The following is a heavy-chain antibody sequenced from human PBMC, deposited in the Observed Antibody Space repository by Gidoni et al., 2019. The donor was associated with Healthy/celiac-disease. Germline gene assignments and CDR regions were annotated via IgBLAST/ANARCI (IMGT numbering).Heavy chain of an antibody. V-gene: IGHV1-2*02. CDR2: INPNSGGT. CDR1: GYTFTGYY. J-gene: IGHJ4*02. Sequence: QVQLVQSGPEVKKPGASVKVSCKASGYTFTGYYMHWVRQDPGQGLEWMGWINPNSGGTNYEQKFQGRVTMTRDTSISTAYMELSRLRSDDTAVYYCASLFWSGPLRQNDYWGQGTLVTVSS. CDR3: ASLFWSGPLRQNDY. D-gene: IGHD3-3*01.